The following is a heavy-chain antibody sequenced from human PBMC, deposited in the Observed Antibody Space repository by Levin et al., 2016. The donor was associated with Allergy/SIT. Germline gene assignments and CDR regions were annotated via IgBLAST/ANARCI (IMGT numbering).Heavy chain of an antibody. CDR2: ISYDGSNK. Sequence: VRQAPGKGLEWVAVISYDGSNKYYADSVKGRFTISRDNSKNTLYLQMNSLRAEDTAVFYCARQPGLSAAVSFGYWGQGTLVTVSS. J-gene: IGHJ4*02. D-gene: IGHD6-13*01. V-gene: IGHV3-30*04. CDR3: ARQPGLSAAVSFGY.